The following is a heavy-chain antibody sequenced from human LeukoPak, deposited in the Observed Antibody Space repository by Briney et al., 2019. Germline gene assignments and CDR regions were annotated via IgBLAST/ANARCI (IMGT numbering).Heavy chain of an antibody. CDR1: GYIFTDYA. CDR2: MNAGNGNT. Sequence: ASVTVSCKASGYIFTDYAIHRLRQAPGQRPEWMGWMNAGNGNTKYSQKFQGRITLIRDTSAATAYMELSSLRHDDLAVYYCARGRGTSGSNRDFYYYYYMDVWGKGTTVTVSS. J-gene: IGHJ6*03. V-gene: IGHV1-3*01. D-gene: IGHD2-15*01. CDR3: ARGRGTSGSNRDFYYYYYMDV.